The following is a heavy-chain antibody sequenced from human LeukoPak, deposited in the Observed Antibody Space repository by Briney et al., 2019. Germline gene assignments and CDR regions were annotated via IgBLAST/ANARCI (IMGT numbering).Heavy chain of an antibody. CDR2: INPNSGGT. V-gene: IGHV1-2*02. CDR1: GYTFTGYF. J-gene: IGHJ4*02. Sequence: ASVKVSCKASGYTFTGYFIHWVRQAPGQGLEWMGWINPNSGGTNYAQKFQGRVTMTRDTSISTAYMELSRLRSDDTAVYYCAREATRSGTRRYFDYWGQGTLVTVSS. CDR3: AREATRSGTRRYFDY. D-gene: IGHD5-12*01.